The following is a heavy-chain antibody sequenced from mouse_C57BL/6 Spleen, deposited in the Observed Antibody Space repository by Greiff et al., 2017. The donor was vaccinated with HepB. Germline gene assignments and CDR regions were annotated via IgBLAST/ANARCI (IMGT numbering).Heavy chain of an antibody. CDR3: ARSDNFYFDY. J-gene: IGHJ2*01. CDR1: GYAFSSYW. Sequence: VKLQESGAELVKPGASVKISCKASGYAFSSYWMNWVKQRPGKGLEWIGQIYPGDGDTNYNGKFKGKATLTADKSSSTAYMQLSSLTSEDSAVYFCARSDNFYFDYWGQGTTLTVSS. V-gene: IGHV1-80*01. CDR2: IYPGDGDT. D-gene: IGHD1-3*01.